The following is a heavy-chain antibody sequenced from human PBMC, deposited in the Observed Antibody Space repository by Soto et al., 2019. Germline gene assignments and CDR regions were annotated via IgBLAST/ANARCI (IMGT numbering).Heavy chain of an antibody. CDR3: ARHSDYGSGCYSDAFYI. Sequence: QVQLQESGPGLVKPSETLSLTCTVSGGSISSYYWSWIRQPPGKGLEWIGYIYYSGSTNYNPSLKSRVTISVDTPKNQFSLKLGSVTAADTAVYYCARHSDYGSGCYSDAFYIWGRGTMVTVSS. CDR1: GGSISSYY. CDR2: IYYSGST. V-gene: IGHV4-59*08. J-gene: IGHJ3*02. D-gene: IGHD3-10*01.